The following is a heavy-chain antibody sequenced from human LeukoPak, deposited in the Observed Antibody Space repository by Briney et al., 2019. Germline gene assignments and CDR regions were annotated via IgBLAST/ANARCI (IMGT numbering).Heavy chain of an antibody. CDR1: GFTFNDFA. J-gene: IGHJ6*02. CDR3: VKDGAIFGVPITRAGMDV. Sequence: PGGSLRLSCAASGFTFNDFAMHWVRQTPGKGLEWVSGISWNSGSIGYADSVKGRFTISRDNGKNALYLEMNSLRAEDTALYYCVKDGAIFGVPITRAGMDVWGQGTTVTVSS. CDR2: ISWNSGSI. V-gene: IGHV3-9*01. D-gene: IGHD3-3*01.